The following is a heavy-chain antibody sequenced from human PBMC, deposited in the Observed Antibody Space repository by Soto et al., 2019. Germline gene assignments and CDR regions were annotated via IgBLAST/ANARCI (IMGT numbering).Heavy chain of an antibody. CDR3: AADQMDYDILTGYYRYAFDI. D-gene: IGHD3-9*01. CDR2: IVVGSGNT. J-gene: IGHJ3*02. V-gene: IGHV1-58*02. Sequence: EASVKVSCKASGFTFTSSAMQWVRQARGQRLEWIGWIVVGSGNTNYAQKFQERVTITRDMSTSTAYMELSSLRSEDTAVYYCAADQMDYDILTGYYRYAFDIWGQGTMVTVSS. CDR1: GFTFTSSA.